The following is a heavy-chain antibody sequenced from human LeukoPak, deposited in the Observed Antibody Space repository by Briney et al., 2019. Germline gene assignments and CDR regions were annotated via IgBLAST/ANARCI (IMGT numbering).Heavy chain of an antibody. J-gene: IGHJ6*03. CDR3: ANRQGYYYYMDV. CDR2: ISWNSGSI. Sequence: GRSLRLSCAASGFTFDDYAMHWVRQAPGKGLEWVSGISWNSGSIGYADSVKGRFTISRDNAKNSLYLQMNSLRAEDTAVYYCANRQGYYYYMDVWGKGTMVTVSS. CDR1: GFTFDDYA. V-gene: IGHV3-9*01.